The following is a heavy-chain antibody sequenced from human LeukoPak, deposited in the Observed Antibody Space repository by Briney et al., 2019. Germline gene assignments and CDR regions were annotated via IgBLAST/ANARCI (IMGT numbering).Heavy chain of an antibody. Sequence: GGSLRLSCAASGFTFSSYAMHWVRQAPGKGLEYVSAISSNGGSTYYANSVKGRFTISRDNSKNTLYLQIGRLRSEDMAVYYCARSGGGENTFGGVIVFDYWGQGTLVTVSS. CDR2: ISSNGGST. V-gene: IGHV3-64*01. D-gene: IGHD3-16*02. CDR1: GFTFSSYA. CDR3: ARSGGGENTFGGVIVFDY. J-gene: IGHJ4*02.